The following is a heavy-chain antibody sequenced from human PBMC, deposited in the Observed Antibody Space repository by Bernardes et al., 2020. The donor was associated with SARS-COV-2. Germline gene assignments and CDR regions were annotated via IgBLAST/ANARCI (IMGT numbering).Heavy chain of an antibody. CDR2: FDSSGDI. D-gene: IGHD6-19*01. Sequence: SESLSLTCIVSGGSFSSTSYYWNWLLQSPGKGLEWIASFDSSGDIFYNPSLKRRITLSVDPPETQFSLKLKSVTAADTAVHYCARRISSGWYEGFDYWGQGTLVTVSS. V-gene: IGHV4-39*01. CDR3: ARRISSGWYEGFDY. CDR1: GGSFSSTSYY. J-gene: IGHJ4*02.